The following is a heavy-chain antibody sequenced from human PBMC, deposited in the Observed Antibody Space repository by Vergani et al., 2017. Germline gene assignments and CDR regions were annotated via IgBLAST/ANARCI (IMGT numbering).Heavy chain of an antibody. Sequence: QVQLQESGPVLVKPSETLSLTCTVSGGSISSYYWSWIRQPPGKGLEWIGYIYYSGSTNYNPSLKSRVTISVDTSKNQFSLKLSSVTAADTAVYYCARVVSFGVVRVVWFDPWGQGTLVTVSS. V-gene: IGHV4-59*01. D-gene: IGHD3-3*01. CDR2: IYYSGST. J-gene: IGHJ5*02. CDR3: ARVVSFGVVRVVWFDP. CDR1: GGSISSYY.